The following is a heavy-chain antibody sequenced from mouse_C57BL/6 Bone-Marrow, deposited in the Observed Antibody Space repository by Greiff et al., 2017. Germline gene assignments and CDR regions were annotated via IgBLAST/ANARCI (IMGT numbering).Heavy chain of an antibody. J-gene: IGHJ1*03. CDR1: GYTFTSYW. CDR2: IYPGSGST. Sequence: VQLQQPGAELVKPGASVKMSCKASGYTFTSYWITWVKQRPGQGLEWIGDIYPGSGSTNYNEKFKSKATLTVDTSSSTAYMQLSSLTSEDSAVYYGARSIHGSPWYFDVWGTGTTVTVSS. V-gene: IGHV1-55*01. D-gene: IGHD1-1*01. CDR3: ARSIHGSPWYFDV.